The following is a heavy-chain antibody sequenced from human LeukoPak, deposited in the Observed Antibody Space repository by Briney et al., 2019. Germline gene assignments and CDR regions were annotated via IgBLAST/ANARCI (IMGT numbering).Heavy chain of an antibody. CDR3: AAGGVTTIDY. D-gene: IGHD4-17*01. Sequence: GGSLRLSCAASGFTFSTFAMIWVRQPPGKGLEWVSSIFPSGGEIHYADSVRGRFTISRDNSKSTLSLQMNSLRAEDTAIYYCAAGGVTTIDYWGQGTLVTVSS. V-gene: IGHV3-23*01. CDR1: GFTFSTFA. CDR2: IFPSGGEI. J-gene: IGHJ4*02.